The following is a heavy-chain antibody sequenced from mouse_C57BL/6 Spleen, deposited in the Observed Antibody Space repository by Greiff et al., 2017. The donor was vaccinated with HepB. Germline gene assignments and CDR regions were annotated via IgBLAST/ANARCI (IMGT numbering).Heavy chain of an antibody. CDR3: AYSNYVSFAY. Sequence: EVQLQQSGPELVKPGASVKIPCKASGYTFTDYNMDWVKQSHGKSLEWIGDINPNNGGTIYNQKFKGKATLTVDKSSSTAYMELRSLTSEDTAVYYCAYSNYVSFAYWGQGTLVTVSA. CDR1: GYTFTDYN. J-gene: IGHJ3*01. D-gene: IGHD2-5*01. V-gene: IGHV1-18*01. CDR2: INPNNGGT.